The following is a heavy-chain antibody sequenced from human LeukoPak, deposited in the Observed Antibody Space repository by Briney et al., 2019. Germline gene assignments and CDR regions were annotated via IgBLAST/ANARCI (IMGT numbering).Heavy chain of an antibody. CDR1: GGTFSSYA. D-gene: IGHD1-26*01. V-gene: IGHV1-69*04. Sequence: SVKASCKASGGTFSSYAISWVRQAPGQGLEWMGRIIPILGIANYAQKFQGRVTITADKSTSTAYMELSSLRSEDTAVYYCARDPRLYSGDAFDIWGQGTMVTVSS. J-gene: IGHJ3*02. CDR3: ARDPRLYSGDAFDI. CDR2: IIPILGIA.